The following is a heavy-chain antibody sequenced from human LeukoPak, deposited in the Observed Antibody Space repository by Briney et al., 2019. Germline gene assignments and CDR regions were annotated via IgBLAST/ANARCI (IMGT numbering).Heavy chain of an antibody. CDR3: ARPSGGDAFDV. V-gene: IGHV3-48*03. CDR2: ISSSGSTI. CDR1: GFTFSNYE. J-gene: IGHJ3*01. D-gene: IGHD3-10*01. Sequence: GGSLRLSCAASGFTFSNYEINWVRQAPGKGLEWVSYISSSGSTIYYADSVKGRFTISRDNAKNSVFLQMNSLRVEDTAVFYCARPSGGDAFDVWCQGTMVTVSS.